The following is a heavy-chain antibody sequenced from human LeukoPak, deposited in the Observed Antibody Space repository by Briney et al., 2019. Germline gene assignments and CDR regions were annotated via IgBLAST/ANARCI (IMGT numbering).Heavy chain of an antibody. CDR1: GYTFTGYY. CDR3: ARKVIAARRHYYYGMDV. D-gene: IGHD6-6*01. Sequence: ASVKVSCKASGYTFTGYYMHWVRQAPGQGLEWMGRINPNSGGTNYAQKFQGRVTMTRDTPISTAYMELSRLRSDDTAVYYCARKVIAARRHYYYGMDVWGQGTTVTVSS. CDR2: INPNSGGT. V-gene: IGHV1-2*06. J-gene: IGHJ6*02.